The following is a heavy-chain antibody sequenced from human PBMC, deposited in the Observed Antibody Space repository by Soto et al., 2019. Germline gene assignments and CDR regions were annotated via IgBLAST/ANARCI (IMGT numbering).Heavy chain of an antibody. CDR3: ARPGSIGSGEFDI. J-gene: IGHJ3*02. D-gene: IGHD2-15*01. V-gene: IGHV1-8*01. CDR1: GYTFTNSD. Sequence: ASVKVSCKASGYTFTNSDINWVRQATGQGLEWMGWMNPNSGNTGYAQKFQGRVTMASNTSISTAYMELRSLRSDDTAVYYCARPGSIGSGEFDIWGQGTMVTVSS. CDR2: MNPNSGNT.